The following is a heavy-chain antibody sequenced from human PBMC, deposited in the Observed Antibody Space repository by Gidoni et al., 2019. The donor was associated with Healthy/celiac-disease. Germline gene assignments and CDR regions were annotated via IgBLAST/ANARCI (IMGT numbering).Heavy chain of an antibody. CDR1: GGSVSSGSYY. J-gene: IGHJ3*02. V-gene: IGHV4-61*01. CDR2: IYYSGST. CDR3: ARDFWPYYYDDTGAFDI. D-gene: IGHD3-22*01. Sequence: QVQLQESGPGLVKPSETLSLTCTVSGGSVSSGSYYWSWIRQPPGKGLEWIGYIYYSGSTNYNPSLKSRVTISVDTSKNQFSLKLSSVTAADTAVYYCARDFWPYYYDDTGAFDIWGQGTMVTVSS.